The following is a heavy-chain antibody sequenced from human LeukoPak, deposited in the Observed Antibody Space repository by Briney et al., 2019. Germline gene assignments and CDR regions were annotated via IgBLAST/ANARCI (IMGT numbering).Heavy chain of an antibody. CDR1: GFTFSSYA. CDR3: ARDRTRSSYYFDY. D-gene: IGHD6-6*01. J-gene: IGHJ4*02. CDR2: ISGSGGST. Sequence: RGSLRLSCAASGFTFSSYAMSWVRQAPGKGLEWVSAISGSGGSTYYADSVKGRFTISRDNSKNTLYLQMNSLRAEDTAVYYCARDRTRSSYYFDYWGQGTLVTVSS. V-gene: IGHV3-23*01.